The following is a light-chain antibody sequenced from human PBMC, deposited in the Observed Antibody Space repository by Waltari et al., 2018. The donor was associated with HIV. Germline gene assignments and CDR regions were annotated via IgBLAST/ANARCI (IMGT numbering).Light chain of an antibody. V-gene: IGLV3-21*04. Sequence: SYVLTQPPSVSVAPGKTARLTCGGNNIERISVHWHQQKPGQAPVLVIYYDSDRPSGIPERFSGSNSGNTATLTISRVEAGDEADYYCQVWDNNSEHPGVVFGGGTKLTVL. CDR3: QVWDNNSEHPGVV. CDR2: YDS. CDR1: NIERIS. J-gene: IGLJ2*01.